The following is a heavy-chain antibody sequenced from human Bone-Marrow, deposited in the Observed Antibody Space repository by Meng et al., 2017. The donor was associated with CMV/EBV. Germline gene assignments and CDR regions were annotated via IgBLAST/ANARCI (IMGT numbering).Heavy chain of an antibody. V-gene: IGHV1-2*02. CDR1: GYTFTSYG. CDR2: INPNSGGT. J-gene: IGHJ6*02. Sequence: ASVKVSCKASGYTFTSYGISWVRQAPGQGLEWMGWINPNSGGTNYAQKFQGRVTMTRDTSISTAYMELSRLRSDDTAVYYCARDLVVAAQGDYYYYGMDVWGQGTTVTVSS. D-gene: IGHD2-15*01. CDR3: ARDLVVAAQGDYYYYGMDV.